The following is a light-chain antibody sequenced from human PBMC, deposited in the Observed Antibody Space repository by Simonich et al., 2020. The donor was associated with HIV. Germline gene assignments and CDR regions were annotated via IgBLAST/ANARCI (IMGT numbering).Light chain of an antibody. CDR3: CSYAGSSSFWV. V-gene: IGLV2-23*01. Sequence: QSALTQPASVSGSPGQAITISCTGNSSDVGNYNLVSWYQHHPGKAPKLMIYEGTNLPAVFSDRFSGSQSGNTASLTISGLHVEDEADYHCCSYAGSSSFWVFGGGTKLTVL. CDR1: SSDVGNYNL. J-gene: IGLJ3*02. CDR2: EGT.